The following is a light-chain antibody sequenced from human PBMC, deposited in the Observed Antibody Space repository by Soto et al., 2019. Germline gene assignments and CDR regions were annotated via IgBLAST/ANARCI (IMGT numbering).Light chain of an antibody. J-gene: IGLJ2*01. CDR3: QSYDSSLSVV. Sequence: QSVLTQPPSVSGAPGQRVTISCTGSSSNIGAGYDVHWYQQLPGKAPKLPIYGNSNRPSGVPDRFSGSKSGTSASLAITGLQAEDEADYYCQSYDSSLSVVFGGGTKLTVL. CDR2: GNS. CDR1: SSNIGAGYD. V-gene: IGLV1-40*01.